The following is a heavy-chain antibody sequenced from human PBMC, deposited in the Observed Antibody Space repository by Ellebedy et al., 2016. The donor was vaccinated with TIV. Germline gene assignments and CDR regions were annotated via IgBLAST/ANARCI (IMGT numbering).Heavy chain of an antibody. J-gene: IGHJ6*02. CDR2: ITSISHKI. D-gene: IGHD6-13*01. Sequence: GGSLRLSCAGSAFTFSAYSMNWVRQAPGKGLEWVALITSISHKIEYADSVKGRFTISRDNAKNLLYLQMNRLRAEDTAVYYCATSGYSDTWLFRGMDVWGQGATVTVSS. V-gene: IGHV3-48*04. CDR3: ATSGYSDTWLFRGMDV. CDR1: AFTFSAYS.